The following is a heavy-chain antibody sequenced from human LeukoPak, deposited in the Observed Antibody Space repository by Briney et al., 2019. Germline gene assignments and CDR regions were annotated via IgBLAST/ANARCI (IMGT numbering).Heavy chain of an antibody. Sequence: GGSLRLSCAASGFIFSTYAMTWVRQAPGRGLEWVSDIGGTGGTTNYADSVKGRSTVSRDNSRNTLYLQMNSLRAEDTAVYYCARDLEYYDSSGSLDYWGQGTLVTVSS. CDR1: GFIFSTYA. CDR2: IGGTGGTT. CDR3: ARDLEYYDSSGSLDY. D-gene: IGHD3-22*01. V-gene: IGHV3-23*01. J-gene: IGHJ4*02.